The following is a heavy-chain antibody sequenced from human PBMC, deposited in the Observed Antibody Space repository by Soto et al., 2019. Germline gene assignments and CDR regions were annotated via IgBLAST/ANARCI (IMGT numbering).Heavy chain of an antibody. CDR1: GGSISSGDYY. Sequence: QVQLQESGPGLVKPSQTLSLTCTVSGGSISSGDYYWSWIRQPPGKGLEWIRYIYYSGSTYYNPSLKSRVTISVDTSKNQFSLKLSSVTAADTAVYYCARSPGSRVPAADYFDYWGQGTLVTVSS. D-gene: IGHD2-2*01. CDR2: IYYSGST. V-gene: IGHV4-30-4*01. J-gene: IGHJ4*02. CDR3: ARSPGSRVPAADYFDY.